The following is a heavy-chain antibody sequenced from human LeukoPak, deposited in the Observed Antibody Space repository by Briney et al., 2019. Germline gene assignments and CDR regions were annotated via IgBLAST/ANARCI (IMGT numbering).Heavy chain of an antibody. CDR3: ARAPSYGGNMDY. CDR1: GFTFSTSW. J-gene: IGHJ4*02. Sequence: GGSLRLSCAASGFTFSTSWMHWVRQAPGKGLEWVSGINWNGGSTGYADSVKGRFTISRDNAKNSLYLQMNSLRAEDTAFYYCARAPSYGGNMDYWGQGTLVTVSS. V-gene: IGHV3-20*04. CDR2: INWNGGST. D-gene: IGHD4-23*01.